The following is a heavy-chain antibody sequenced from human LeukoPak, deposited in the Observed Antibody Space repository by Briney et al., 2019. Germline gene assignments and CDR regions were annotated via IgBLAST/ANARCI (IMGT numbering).Heavy chain of an antibody. Sequence: GGSLRLSCAASGFTVINYAMNWVRQAPGKGLEWVSTIRESSGDTYYEDSVKGRFTIYRDISKNTVYLQMNSLRVEDTAVYFCAKRPISGDDKSFDYWGQGLLVTV. CDR2: IRESSGDT. CDR1: GFTVINYA. J-gene: IGHJ4*02. V-gene: IGHV3-23*01. CDR3: AKRPISGDDKSFDY. D-gene: IGHD2-21*01.